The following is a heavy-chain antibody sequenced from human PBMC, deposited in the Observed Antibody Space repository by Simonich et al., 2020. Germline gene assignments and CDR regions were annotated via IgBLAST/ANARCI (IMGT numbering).Heavy chain of an antibody. Sequence: EVQLVESGGGLVKPGGSLRLSCAASGFTFSSYSMNWVRQAPGKGMEWVSSIISSSSYIYYADSVKGRFTISRDNAKNSLYLQMNSLRAEDTAVYYCARANERDYWGQGTLVTVSS. D-gene: IGHD1-1*01. CDR1: GFTFSSYS. CDR3: ARANERDY. CDR2: IISSSSYI. J-gene: IGHJ4*02. V-gene: IGHV3-21*01.